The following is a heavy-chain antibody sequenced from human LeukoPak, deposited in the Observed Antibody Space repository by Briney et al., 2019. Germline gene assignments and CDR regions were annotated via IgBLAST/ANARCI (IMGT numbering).Heavy chain of an antibody. V-gene: IGHV4-59*01. D-gene: IGHD5-18*01. J-gene: IGHJ4*02. CDR1: GGSISSYY. CDR2: IYYSGST. Sequence: SETLSLTCTVSGGSISSYYWSWIRQPPGKGLEWIGYIYYSGSTNYNPSLKSRVTISVDTSKNQFSLKLSSVTAADTAVYYCAREEPRAAMFDYWGQGTLVTVSS. CDR3: AREEPRAAMFDY.